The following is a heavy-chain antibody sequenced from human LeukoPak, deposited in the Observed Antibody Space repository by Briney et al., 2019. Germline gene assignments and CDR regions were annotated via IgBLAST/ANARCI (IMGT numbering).Heavy chain of an antibody. CDR1: GGSISSSRYY. V-gene: IGHV4-61*02. Sequence: PSETLSLTCTVSGGSISSSRYYWGWVRQPPGKGLEWIGRIYTSGSTNYNPSLKSRVTISVDTSKNQFSLKLSSVTAADTAVYYCARGSVVPADLDYWGQGTLVTVSS. CDR3: ARGSVVPADLDY. J-gene: IGHJ4*02. CDR2: IYTSGST. D-gene: IGHD2-2*01.